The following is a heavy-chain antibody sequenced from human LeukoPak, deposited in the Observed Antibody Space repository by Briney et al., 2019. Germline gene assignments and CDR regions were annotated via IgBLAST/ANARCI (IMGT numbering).Heavy chain of an antibody. CDR2: IYPGDSDT. Sequence: GESLKISXKGSGYSFTSYWIGWVRQMPGKGLEWMGIIYPGDSDTIYSPSFQGQVTISADKSISTAYLQWSSLKASDTAMYYCASHGRDGYNYDAFDIWGQGTMVTVSS. V-gene: IGHV5-51*01. D-gene: IGHD5-24*01. CDR3: ASHGRDGYNYDAFDI. J-gene: IGHJ3*02. CDR1: GYSFTSYW.